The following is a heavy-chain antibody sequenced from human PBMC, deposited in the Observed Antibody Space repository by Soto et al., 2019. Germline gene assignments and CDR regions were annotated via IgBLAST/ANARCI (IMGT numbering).Heavy chain of an antibody. CDR1: GGSIDRSNYY. V-gene: IGHV4-39*01. CDR3: ARHFVAVVIKGWGY. Sequence: PSETLSLTCNVSGGSIDRSNYYWDWLRQPPGKGLEWIGTTYYNGNAYYNPSLKSRVSMSVDTSKNQFSLKLVSATAADTAVYYCARHFVAVVIKGWGYWGQGTLVTVSS. CDR2: TYYNGNA. J-gene: IGHJ4*02. D-gene: IGHD3-10*01.